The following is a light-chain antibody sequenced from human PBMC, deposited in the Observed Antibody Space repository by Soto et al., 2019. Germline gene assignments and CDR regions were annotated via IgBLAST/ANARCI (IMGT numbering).Light chain of an antibody. CDR2: DAS. Sequence: DIVLTQSPATLSLSPGERATFSCMASQSVSSYLAWYKQKPGQAPRLLIYDASNRATGIPARFSGSGSGTDFTLTISCLEPEDFAVYYCQQRSNWLLNFGGGTKVDIK. CDR3: QQRSNWLLN. J-gene: IGKJ4*01. CDR1: QSVSSY. V-gene: IGKV3-11*01.